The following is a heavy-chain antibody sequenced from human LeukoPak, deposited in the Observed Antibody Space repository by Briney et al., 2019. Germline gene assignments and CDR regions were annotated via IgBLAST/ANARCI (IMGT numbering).Heavy chain of an antibody. J-gene: IGHJ4*02. Sequence: ASVKVSCTTSGYSENFYGITWVRHLAGQGLEWMGWISAQHGQTEYAPNSQDRVTMTTDTYTNTAYMELRSLRSDDTAVYYCARSAQADYWGQGTLVTVSS. V-gene: IGHV1-18*01. CDR1: GYSENFYG. CDR2: ISAQHGQT. CDR3: ARSAQADY.